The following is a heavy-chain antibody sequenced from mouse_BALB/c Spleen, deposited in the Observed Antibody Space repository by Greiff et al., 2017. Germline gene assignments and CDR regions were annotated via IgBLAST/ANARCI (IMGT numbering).Heavy chain of an antibody. D-gene: IGHD1-1*02. CDR2: IYPGDGDT. CDR3: ARGYHRWGY. V-gene: IGHV1-82*01. J-gene: IGHJ4*01. Sequence: VQLQQSGPELVKPGASVKISCKASGYAFSSSWMNWVKQRPGPGLEWIGRIYPGDGDTNYNGKFKGKATLTADKSSSTAYMQLSSLTSVDSAVYYCARGYHRWGYWGQGTSVTVSS. CDR1: GYAFSSSW.